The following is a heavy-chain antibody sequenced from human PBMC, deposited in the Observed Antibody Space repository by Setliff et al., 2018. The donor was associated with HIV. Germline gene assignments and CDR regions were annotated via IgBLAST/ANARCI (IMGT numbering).Heavy chain of an antibody. CDR2: IYYSGST. Sequence: LSLTCTVSGGSISSSNYYWGWIRQPPGKGLEWIGSIYYSGSTNYNPSLKSRVTISVDTSKNQFSLKLRSVTAADTAMYYCVRDDYGYNGKGFDYWGPGTLVTVSS. CDR1: GGSISSSNYY. CDR3: VRDDYGYNGKGFDY. D-gene: IGHD4-17*01. V-gene: IGHV4-39*07. J-gene: IGHJ4*02.